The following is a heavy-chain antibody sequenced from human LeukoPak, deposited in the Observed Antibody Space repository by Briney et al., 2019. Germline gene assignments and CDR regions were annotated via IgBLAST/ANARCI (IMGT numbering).Heavy chain of an antibody. CDR3: ARDVLAEHWFDP. Sequence: ASVKVSCMASGYTFTSYGISWVRQAPGQGLEWMGWISAYNGNTNYAQKLQGRVTMTTDTSTSTAYMELRSLRSDDTAVYYCARDVLAEHWFDPWGQGTLVTVSS. J-gene: IGHJ5*01. D-gene: IGHD3-3*02. V-gene: IGHV1-18*01. CDR2: ISAYNGNT. CDR1: GYTFTSYG.